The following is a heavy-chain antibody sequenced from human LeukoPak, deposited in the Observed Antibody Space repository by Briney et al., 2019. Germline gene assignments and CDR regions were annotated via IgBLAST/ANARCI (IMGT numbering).Heavy chain of an antibody. J-gene: IGHJ4*02. CDR1: GGSISSSSY. Sequence: SETLSLTCTVSGGSISSSSYWGWIRQPPGKGLEWIGSIHYGVSTYYNPSLDSRVSISADTSNNQFSLRLRSATAADTAVYYCARRLFGSGWYIDYWGQGTLVTVSS. CDR2: IHYGVST. D-gene: IGHD6-19*01. V-gene: IGHV4-39*01. CDR3: ARRLFGSGWYIDY.